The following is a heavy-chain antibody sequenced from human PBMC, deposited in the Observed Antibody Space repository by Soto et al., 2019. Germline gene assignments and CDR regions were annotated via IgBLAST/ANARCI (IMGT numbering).Heavy chain of an antibody. CDR1: GGSVSSYY. J-gene: IGHJ4*02. Sequence: QVQLQESGPGLVKPSETLSLTCTVSGGSVSSYYWSWIRQPPGKGLEWIGYIYYTGSTNYNPSLKSRVTISVDASTNQFSLKLSSVTAADTAVYYCARDQGGSYGGVDCWGQGTLVTVSS. CDR3: ARDQGGSYGGVDC. V-gene: IGHV4-59*02. CDR2: IYYTGST. D-gene: IGHD1-26*01.